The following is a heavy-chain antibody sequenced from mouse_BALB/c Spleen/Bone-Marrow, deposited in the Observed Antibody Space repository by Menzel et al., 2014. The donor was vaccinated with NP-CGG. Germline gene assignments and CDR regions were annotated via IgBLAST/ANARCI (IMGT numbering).Heavy chain of an antibody. CDR3: ARFRYDWYFDV. CDR1: GYTFTDYN. Sequence: EVQLQQSGPELVKPGASVKISCKASGYTFTDYNMHWVKQSHGKSLEWIGYIHPYNGGTGYNQKFKSKATLAVDNSSSTAYMELRSLTSEDSAVYYCARFRYDWYFDVWGAGTTVTVSS. D-gene: IGHD2-14*01. V-gene: IGHV1S29*02. J-gene: IGHJ1*01. CDR2: IHPYNGGT.